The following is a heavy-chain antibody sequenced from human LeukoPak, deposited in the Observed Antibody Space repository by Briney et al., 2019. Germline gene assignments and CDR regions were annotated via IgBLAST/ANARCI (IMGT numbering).Heavy chain of an antibody. CDR2: ISNNGGYT. CDR3: AKQLGYCSDGSCYFPY. D-gene: IGHD2-15*01. V-gene: IGHV3-23*01. Sequence: GGSLRLSCAASGFTFGSSAMSWVRQAPGKGLEWVSAISNNGGYTYYADSVQGRFTISRDNSKSTLCLQMNSLRAEDTAVYYCAKQLGYCSDGSCYFPYWGQGTLVTVSS. J-gene: IGHJ4*02. CDR1: GFTFGSSA.